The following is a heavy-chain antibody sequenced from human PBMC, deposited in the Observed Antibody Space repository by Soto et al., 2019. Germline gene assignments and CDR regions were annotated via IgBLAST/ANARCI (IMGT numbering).Heavy chain of an antibody. CDR2: IYSGGNT. J-gene: IGHJ1*01. CDR1: GGSVSSASYY. D-gene: IGHD2-21*01. V-gene: IGHV4-61*01. Sequence: QVQLQESGPGLVKPSETLSLTCSVSGGSVSSASYYWSWIRQPPGKGLEWIAYIYSGGNTNYNPSLKSRLTLSVDTSKNQFSLKLTSVTAADTAVYYCAGQSRGDEYKRGLWGQGTLVTVSS. CDR3: AGQSRGDEYKRGL.